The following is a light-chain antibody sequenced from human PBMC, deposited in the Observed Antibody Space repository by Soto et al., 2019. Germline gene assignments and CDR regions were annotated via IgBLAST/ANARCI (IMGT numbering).Light chain of an antibody. J-gene: IGKJ5*01. Sequence: EILLTQSPCTLSLSPGERATLSCRASQSFSSSYLAWYQQKPGQAPRLLIYGASSRATGVPDRFSGSGSGTDFTLTISRLEPEDFAVYYCQQYGSSPITFGHGTRLEIK. CDR3: QQYGSSPIT. CDR1: QSFSSSY. V-gene: IGKV3-20*01. CDR2: GAS.